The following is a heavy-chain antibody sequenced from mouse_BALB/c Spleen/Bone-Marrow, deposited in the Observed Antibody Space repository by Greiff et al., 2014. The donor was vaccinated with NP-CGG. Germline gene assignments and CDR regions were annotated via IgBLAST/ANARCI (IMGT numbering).Heavy chain of an antibody. J-gene: IGHJ4*01. V-gene: IGHV1-54*01. CDR2: INSGSGGT. CDR1: GYAFTNYL. D-gene: IGHD2-4*01. CDR3: ARAITDAMDY. Sequence: QVQLKESGAELVRPGTSVKVSCKGSGYAFTNYLIEWVKQRPGQGLEWIGVINSGSGGTKYNEKFKGKATLTADKSSSTAYMQLSSLTSDDSAVYSCARAITDAMDYWGQGTSVTVSS.